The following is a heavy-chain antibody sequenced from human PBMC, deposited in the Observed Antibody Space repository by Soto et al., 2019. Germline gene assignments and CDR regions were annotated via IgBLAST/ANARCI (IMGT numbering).Heavy chain of an antibody. CDR2: INAGNGNT. D-gene: IGHD6-19*01. Sequence: ASVKVSCKXSGYTFTSYAMHWVRQAPGQRLEWMGWINAGNGNTKYSQKFQGRVTITRDTSASTAYMELSSLRSEDTAVYYCARAWAVAGFDYWGQGTLVTVSS. J-gene: IGHJ4*02. V-gene: IGHV1-3*01. CDR3: ARAWAVAGFDY. CDR1: GYTFTSYA.